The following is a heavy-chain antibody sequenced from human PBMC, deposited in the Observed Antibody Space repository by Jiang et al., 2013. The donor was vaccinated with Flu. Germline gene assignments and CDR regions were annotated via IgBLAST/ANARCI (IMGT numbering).Heavy chain of an antibody. V-gene: IGHV6-1*01. CDR2: TYYRSKWYN. CDR3: ARDQENSSTAAPYYYYYYGMDV. Sequence: SSNSAAWNWIRQSPSRGLEWLGRTYYRSKWYNDYAVSVKSRITINPDTSKNQFSLQLNSVTPEDTAVYYCARDQENSSTAAPYYYYYYGMDVWGQGTTVTVSS. D-gene: IGHD6-6*01. CDR1: SSNSAA. J-gene: IGHJ6*02.